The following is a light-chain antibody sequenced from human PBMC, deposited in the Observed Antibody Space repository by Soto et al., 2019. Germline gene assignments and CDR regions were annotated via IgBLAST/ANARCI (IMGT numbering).Light chain of an antibody. CDR2: GAS. CDR3: QHYGRSLWT. V-gene: IGKV3-20*01. Sequence: EIVLTQSPGTLSLSPGERATLSCRASQSVSSSYLAWYQQKPGQAPRLLIYGASSRATGIPDRFSGSGSGTDLTLTISRPEPADLEVYYCQHYGRSLWTFGQGTQVDSK. CDR1: QSVSSSY. J-gene: IGKJ1*01.